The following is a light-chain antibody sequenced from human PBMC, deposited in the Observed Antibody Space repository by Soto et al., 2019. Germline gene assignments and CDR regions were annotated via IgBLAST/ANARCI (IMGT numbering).Light chain of an antibody. V-gene: IGKV3-11*01. Sequence: EIVLTQSPATLSLSPGERATLSCRASQSVSSYLAWYQQKPGQAPRLLIYDASSRATGIPARFSGSGSGTDFTLTISSVEPEEFDVYYCQHLSNSAAFGGGT. CDR2: DAS. CDR1: QSVSSY. CDR3: QHLSNSAA. J-gene: IGKJ4*01.